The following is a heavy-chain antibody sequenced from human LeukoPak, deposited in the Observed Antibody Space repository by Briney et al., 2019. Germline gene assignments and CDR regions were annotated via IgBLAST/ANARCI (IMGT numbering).Heavy chain of an antibody. CDR3: VRPSTVTIY. D-gene: IGHD4-17*01. CDR1: GFTFSSYW. J-gene: IGHJ4*02. V-gene: IGHV3-7*01. Sequence: GGSLRLSCAASGFTFSSYWMTWVRQAPGKGLECVANINEDESQKYYVDSVKGRFTISRDNAKNSLFLEMNSLTADDTAVYYCVRPSTVTIYWGQGTPVTVSS. CDR2: INEDESQK.